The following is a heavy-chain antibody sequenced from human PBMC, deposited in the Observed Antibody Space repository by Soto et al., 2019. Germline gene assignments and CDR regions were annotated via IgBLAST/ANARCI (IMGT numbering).Heavy chain of an antibody. D-gene: IGHD4-17*01. CDR1: GGSFSGYY. CDR3: ARDGRRDYHDAFDI. CDR2: INHSGST. Sequence: PSETLSLTCAVYGGSFSGYYWSWILQPPGKGLEWIGEINHSGSTNYNPSLKSRVTISVDTSKNQFSLKLSPVTAADTAVYYCARDGRRDYHDAFDISAQGTMVTVSS. J-gene: IGHJ3*02. V-gene: IGHV4-34*01.